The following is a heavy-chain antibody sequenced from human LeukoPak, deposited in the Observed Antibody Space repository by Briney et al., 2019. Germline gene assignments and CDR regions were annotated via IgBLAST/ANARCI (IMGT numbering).Heavy chain of an antibody. Sequence: ASVKVSCKASGGTFSSYVISWVRQAPGQGLEWMGRIIPILGAPNYAQKFQGRVTITADESTGTAYMELRSLRSEDTAVYYCARGALTPGPIAVETTHFAYWGQGTPVAVSS. V-gene: IGHV1-69*13. D-gene: IGHD6-19*01. CDR2: IIPILGAP. J-gene: IGHJ4*02. CDR1: GGTFSSYV. CDR3: ARGALTPGPIAVETTHFAY.